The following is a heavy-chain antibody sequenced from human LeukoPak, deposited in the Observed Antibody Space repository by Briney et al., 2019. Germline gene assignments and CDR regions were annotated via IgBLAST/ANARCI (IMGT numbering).Heavy chain of an antibody. J-gene: IGHJ3*02. CDR3: ARSLYVSAFDI. CDR2: IYHTGST. D-gene: IGHD2-2*02. V-gene: IGHV4-4*02. CDR1: GVSITSSNW. Sequence: SETLSLTCAVSGVSITSSNWWNWVRQSPGKGLEWIGEIYHTGSTNYNPSLKSRVTISVDRSKDQFSLRLSSVTAADTAVYYCARSLYVSAFDIWGQGTMVTVSS.